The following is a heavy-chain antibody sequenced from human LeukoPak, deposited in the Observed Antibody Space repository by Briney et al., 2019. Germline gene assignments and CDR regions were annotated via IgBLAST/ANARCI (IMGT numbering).Heavy chain of an antibody. CDR1: GYTFTSYY. Sequence: SVKVSCKASGYTFTSYYMHWVRQAPGQGLEWMGGIIPIFGTANYAQKFQGRVTITADESTSTAYMELSSLRSEDTAVYYCARMTIVGVYYFDYWGQGTLVTVSS. CDR2: IIPIFGTA. V-gene: IGHV1-69*13. J-gene: IGHJ4*02. CDR3: ARMTIVGVYYFDY. D-gene: IGHD1-26*01.